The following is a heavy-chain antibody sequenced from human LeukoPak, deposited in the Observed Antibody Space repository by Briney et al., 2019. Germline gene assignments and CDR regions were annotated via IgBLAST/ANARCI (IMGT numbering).Heavy chain of an antibody. V-gene: IGHV3-48*03. J-gene: IGHJ4*02. D-gene: IGHD3-22*01. Sequence: PGGSLRLSCAASGFTFSSYEMNWVRQAPGKGLEWVSYISSSGSIIYYADSVKGRFTISRDNAKNSLYLQMNSLRAEDTAVYYCARFRDYDSSGYYSLLFDYWGQGTLVTVSS. CDR1: GFTFSSYE. CDR2: ISSSGSII. CDR3: ARFRDYDSSGYYSLLFDY.